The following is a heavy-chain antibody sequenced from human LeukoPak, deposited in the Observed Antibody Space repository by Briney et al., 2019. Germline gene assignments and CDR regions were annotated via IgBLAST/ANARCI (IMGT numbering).Heavy chain of an antibody. CDR2: ISGGGAST. Sequence: GASLRLYCAASGSTFTSYAMTWVRQAPGKGLEWVSAISGGGASTYYADPLKGRFTISRDNSKNTLYLQMSSLRAEDTAVYYCAKARVRGVILPFDYWGQGALVTVSS. D-gene: IGHD3-10*01. J-gene: IGHJ4*02. CDR1: GSTFTSYA. V-gene: IGHV3-23*01. CDR3: AKARVRGVILPFDY.